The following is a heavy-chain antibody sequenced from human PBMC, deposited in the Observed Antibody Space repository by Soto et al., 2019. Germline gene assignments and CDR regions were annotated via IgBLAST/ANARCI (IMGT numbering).Heavy chain of an antibody. V-gene: IGHV1-46*01. CDR1: GYTFTNYY. CDR2: INCGGGGT. Sequence: QVQLVQSVAEVKKPGASVRVSCKASGYTFTNYYMHWVRQAPGQGLEWVGIINCGGGGTNYAQKFQGRVIMTRDTSTNTVYMDLSSLRSEDTAVYYCVREFSGGYFDYWGQGILVTVST. CDR3: VREFSGGYFDY. D-gene: IGHD3-10*01. J-gene: IGHJ4*02.